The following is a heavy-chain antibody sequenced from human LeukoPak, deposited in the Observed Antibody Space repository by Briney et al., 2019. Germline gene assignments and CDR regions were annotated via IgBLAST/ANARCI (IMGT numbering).Heavy chain of an antibody. J-gene: IGHJ6*03. CDR2: INPSGGST. D-gene: IGHD6-13*01. Sequence: GASVKVSCKASGYTFTSYGISWVRQAPGQGLEWMGIINPSGGSTSYAQKFQGRVTMTRDTSTSTVYMELSSLRSEDTAVYYCASHSSSWLRGYYYYYMDVWGKGTTVTVSS. CDR3: ASHSSSWLRGYYYYYMDV. CDR1: GYTFTSYG. V-gene: IGHV1-46*01.